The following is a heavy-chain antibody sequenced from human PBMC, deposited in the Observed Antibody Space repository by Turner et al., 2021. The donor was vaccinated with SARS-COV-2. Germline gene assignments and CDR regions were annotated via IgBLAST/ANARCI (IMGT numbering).Heavy chain of an antibody. CDR3: ARENLVAGTPAQIDY. CDR1: GGSIGSYY. Sequence: ETLSLTCTVAGGSIGSYYWSWIRQAPGKGLEWIGSISYSGNTNYNPSLRSRVTMSLDTSKNQFSLRLTSVTAADAAVYYCARENLVAGTPAQIDYWGQGILVTVSS. D-gene: IGHD6-19*01. V-gene: IGHV4-59*01. CDR2: ISYSGNT. J-gene: IGHJ4*02.